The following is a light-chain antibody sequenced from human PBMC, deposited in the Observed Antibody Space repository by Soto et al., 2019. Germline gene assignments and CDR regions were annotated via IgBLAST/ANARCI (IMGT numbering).Light chain of an antibody. Sequence: SYELTQPPSVSVSPVQTARITCSGDALPKQYAYWYQQKPGQAPVLVIYKDSERPSGIPERFSGSSSGTTVTLTISGVQAEDEADYYCQSADSSGTLEVFGGGTKLTVL. J-gene: IGLJ2*01. CDR3: QSADSSGTLEV. V-gene: IGLV3-25*03. CDR1: ALPKQY. CDR2: KDS.